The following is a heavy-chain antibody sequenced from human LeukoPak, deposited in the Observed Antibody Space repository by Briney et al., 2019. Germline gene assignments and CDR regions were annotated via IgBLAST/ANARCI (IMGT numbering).Heavy chain of an antibody. CDR1: GFAFSSYY. D-gene: IGHD3-10*01. Sequence: GSLRLSCAASGFAFSSYYMSWGRQAPGKGLEWVANIKKDGSEKYYVDSVKGRFTISRDNAKNSLYLQMNSLRAEDTAVYYCARVHILWFGELGRYFDYWGQGTLVTVSS. CDR3: ARVHILWFGELGRYFDY. CDR2: IKKDGSEK. V-gene: IGHV3-7*04. J-gene: IGHJ4*02.